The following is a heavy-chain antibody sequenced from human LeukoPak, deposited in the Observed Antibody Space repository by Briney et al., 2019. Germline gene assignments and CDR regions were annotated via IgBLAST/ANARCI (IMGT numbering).Heavy chain of an antibody. CDR1: GYTLTELS. Sequence: ASVKVSCKVSGYTLTELSMHWVRQAPGKGLEWMGGFDPEDGETIYAQKFQGRVTMTEDTSTDTAYMELSSLRSEDTAVYYCATGVAAAGPYYYYYGMDVWGQGTRSPSP. J-gene: IGHJ6*02. CDR2: FDPEDGET. D-gene: IGHD6-13*01. CDR3: ATGVAAAGPYYYYYGMDV. V-gene: IGHV1-24*01.